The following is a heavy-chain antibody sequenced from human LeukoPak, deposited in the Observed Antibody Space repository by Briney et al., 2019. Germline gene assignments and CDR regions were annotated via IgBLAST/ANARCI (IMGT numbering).Heavy chain of an antibody. V-gene: IGHV3-64D*06. CDR2: ISDNGGMT. CDR3: YVSGWTEDIDN. Sequence: WGSLRLSCSASGITFSSHAMHWVRQAPGKGLEYVSAISDNGGMTFYADSVKGRFTISRDNSTNTLYLQMSSLRGEDTAVYYCYVSGWTEDIDNWGQGTLVTVSS. CDR1: GITFSSHA. D-gene: IGHD6-19*01. J-gene: IGHJ4*02.